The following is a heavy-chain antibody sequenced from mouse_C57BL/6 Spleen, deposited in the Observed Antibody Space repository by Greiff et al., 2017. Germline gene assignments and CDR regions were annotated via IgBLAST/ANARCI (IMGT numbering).Heavy chain of an antibody. CDR1: GFNIKDYY. CDR2: IDPEDGET. CDR3: ARSYDYYGSSYLYWYFDV. J-gene: IGHJ1*03. V-gene: IGHV14-2*01. Sequence: VQLKESGAELVKPGASVKLSCTASGFNIKDYYMHWVKQRTEQGLEWIGRIDPEDGETKYAPKFQGKATITADTSSNTAYLQLSSLTSEDTAVYYCARSYDYYGSSYLYWYFDVWGTGTTVTVSS. D-gene: IGHD1-1*01.